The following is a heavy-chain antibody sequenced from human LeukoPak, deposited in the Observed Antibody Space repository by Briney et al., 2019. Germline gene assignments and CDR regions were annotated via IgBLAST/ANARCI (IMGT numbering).Heavy chain of an antibody. Sequence: GGSLRLSCAASGFTFSSYGMHWVRQAPGKGLEWVAFIRYDGSNKYYADSVKGRFTISRDNSKNTLYLQMNSLRAEDTAVYYCAKARLDCSSTSCYTELDAFDIWSQGTMVTVSS. CDR3: AKARLDCSSTSCYTELDAFDI. CDR1: GFTFSSYG. CDR2: IRYDGSNK. J-gene: IGHJ3*02. V-gene: IGHV3-30*02. D-gene: IGHD2-2*02.